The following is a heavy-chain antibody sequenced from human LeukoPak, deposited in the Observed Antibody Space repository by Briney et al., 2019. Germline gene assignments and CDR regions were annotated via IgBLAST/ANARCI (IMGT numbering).Heavy chain of an antibody. D-gene: IGHD6-19*01. V-gene: IGHV3-15*01. CDR2: IKSKTDGGTT. CDR3: TTRRKQWLGSHDY. CDR1: GFTFSNAW. Sequence: GGSLRLSCAASGFTFSNAWMSWVRQAPGKGLEWVGRIKSKTDGGTTEYAAPVKGRFTISRDDSKNTLYLQMNSLKTEDTAVYYCTTRRKQWLGSHDYWGQGTLVTVSS. J-gene: IGHJ4*02.